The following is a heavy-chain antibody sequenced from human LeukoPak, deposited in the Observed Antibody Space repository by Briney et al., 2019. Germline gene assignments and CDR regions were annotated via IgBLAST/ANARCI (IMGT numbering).Heavy chain of an antibody. Sequence: VASVKVSCKASGGTFSSYAISWVRQATGQGLEWMGWMNPNSGNTGYAHKFQGRVTITRNTSISTAYMELSGLRSEDTAVYYCARGERAYYSIDYYYYMDVWGKGTTVTVSS. J-gene: IGHJ6*03. V-gene: IGHV1-8*03. CDR1: GGTFSSYA. D-gene: IGHD3-22*01. CDR2: MNPNSGNT. CDR3: ARGERAYYSIDYYYYMDV.